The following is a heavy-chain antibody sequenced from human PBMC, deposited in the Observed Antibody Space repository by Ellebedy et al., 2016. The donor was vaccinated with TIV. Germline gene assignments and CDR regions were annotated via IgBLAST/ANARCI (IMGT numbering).Heavy chain of an antibody. V-gene: IGHV4-4*02. CDR3: ATLSVTTESRFDP. CDR2: IYHPERT. CDR1: GGPISSYNW. Sequence: MPSETLSLTCAVSGGPISSYNWWTCVRQPPGKWLEWIGEIYHPERTNYNTSLRSRVTISVDKSKNQFSLQLISVTAADTAIYYCATLSVTTESRFDPWGQGTLVTVSS. D-gene: IGHD4-17*01. J-gene: IGHJ5*02.